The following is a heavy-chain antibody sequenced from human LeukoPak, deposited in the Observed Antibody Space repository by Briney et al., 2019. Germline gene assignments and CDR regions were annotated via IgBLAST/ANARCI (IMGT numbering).Heavy chain of an antibody. D-gene: IGHD6-13*01. V-gene: IGHV3-23*01. CDR2: ISGSGGST. CDR3: ALRPYSTYYFDY. Sequence: QPGGSLRLSCAASGFTFSSYAMSWVRQAPGKGLEWVSAISGSGGSTYYADSVKGRFTISRDNSKNTLYLQMNSLRAEDTAVYYCALRPYSTYYFDYWGQGTLVTVSS. J-gene: IGHJ4*02. CDR1: GFTFSSYA.